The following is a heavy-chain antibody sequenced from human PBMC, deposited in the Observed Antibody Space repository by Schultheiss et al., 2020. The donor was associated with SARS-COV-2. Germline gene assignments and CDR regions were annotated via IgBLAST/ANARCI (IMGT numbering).Heavy chain of an antibody. D-gene: IGHD4-23*01. CDR1: GFTFSSYG. J-gene: IGHJ3*02. V-gene: IGHV3-30*03. CDR2: ISYDGSNK. Sequence: GESLKISCAASGFTFSSYGMHWVRQAPGKGLEWVAVISYDGSNKYYADSVKGRFTISRDNSKNTLYLQMNSLRAEDTAVYYCARDRYGGNIAFDIWGQGTMVTVSS. CDR3: ARDRYGGNIAFDI.